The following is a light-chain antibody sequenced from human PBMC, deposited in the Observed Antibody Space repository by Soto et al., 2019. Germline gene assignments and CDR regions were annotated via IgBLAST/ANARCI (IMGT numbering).Light chain of an antibody. V-gene: IGKV1-9*01. CDR2: AAS. Sequence: ILLTQSPSSLSASVGDRVTITCRASQGIDTSLAWYQQKPGKAPKLLIYAASNFQSGVPSRFSGSGSGTHFTLTISSLQPEDFATYYCQQLHGYPITFGQGNDWRL. J-gene: IGKJ5*01. CDR3: QQLHGYPIT. CDR1: QGIDTS.